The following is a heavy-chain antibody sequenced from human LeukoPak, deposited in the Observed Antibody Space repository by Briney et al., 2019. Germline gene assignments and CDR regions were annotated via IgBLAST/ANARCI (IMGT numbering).Heavy chain of an antibody. Sequence: SETLSLTCTVSGGSISSYYWSWIRQPPGKGLEWIGYIYYSGSTNYNPSLKSRVTISVDTSKNQFSLKLSSVTAADTAVYYCARVYPYTAMDEYYFDYWGQGTLVTVSS. CDR2: IYYSGST. CDR1: GGSISSYY. J-gene: IGHJ4*02. V-gene: IGHV4-59*01. D-gene: IGHD5-18*01. CDR3: ARVYPYTAMDEYYFDY.